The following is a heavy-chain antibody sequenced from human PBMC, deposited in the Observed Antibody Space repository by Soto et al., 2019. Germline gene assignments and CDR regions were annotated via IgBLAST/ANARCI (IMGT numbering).Heavy chain of an antibody. Sequence: GGSLRLSCAASGFTFSSYAMSWVRQAPGKGLEWVSAISGSGGSTYYADSVKGRFTISRDNSKNTLYLQMNSLRAEDTAVYYCAKQVSQQLVLDYFDYWGQGTLVTVSS. CDR3: AKQVSQQLVLDYFDY. J-gene: IGHJ4*02. V-gene: IGHV3-23*01. CDR1: GFTFSSYA. D-gene: IGHD6-13*01. CDR2: ISGSGGST.